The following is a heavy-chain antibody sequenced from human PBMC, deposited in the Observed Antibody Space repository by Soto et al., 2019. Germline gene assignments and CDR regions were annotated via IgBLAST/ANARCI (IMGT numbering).Heavy chain of an antibody. J-gene: IGHJ4*02. CDR2: IYPGDSDT. CDR3: ARYSGSYWHYLDF. CDR1: GYSFASHW. Sequence: GESLKISCKGSGYSFASHWVAWVRQMPEKGLEWIGTIYPGDSDTKYSSAFRGHVTTSADTSVSTAYLQWRSLEATDSAIYYCARYSGSYWHYLDFWGQGTLVTVS. V-gene: IGHV5-51*01. D-gene: IGHD1-26*01.